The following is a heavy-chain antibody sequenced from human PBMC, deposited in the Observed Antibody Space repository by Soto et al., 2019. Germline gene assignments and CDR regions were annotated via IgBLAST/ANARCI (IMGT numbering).Heavy chain of an antibody. Sequence: EVQLLESGGGLVQPGGSLRLSCAASGFTFSSYAMSWVRQAPGKGLEWVSAISGSGGSTYYADSVKGRFTISRDNSKKTLYLQMNSLRAEDTAVYYCARIPSGGYGRYDWYFDLWGRGTLVTVSS. CDR1: GFTFSSYA. CDR2: ISGSGGST. D-gene: IGHD5-12*01. J-gene: IGHJ2*01. V-gene: IGHV3-23*01. CDR3: ARIPSGGYGRYDWYFDL.